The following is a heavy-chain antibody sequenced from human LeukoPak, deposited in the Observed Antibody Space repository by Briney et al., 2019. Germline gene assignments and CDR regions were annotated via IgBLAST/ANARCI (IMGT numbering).Heavy chain of an antibody. CDR2: FDPEYGKM. J-gene: IGHJ4*02. CDR1: GYTLTQLS. CDR3: TTVILNTIPFDF. V-gene: IGHV1-24*01. D-gene: IGHD2-2*01. Sequence: ASVRVSCKVSGYTLTQLSIHWVRQAPGKGLEWMGGFDPEYGKMIYAQKFQGRVTMTEDTSTSTAYMELSSLRPEDTALYYCTTVILNTIPFDFWGQGTLVTVSS.